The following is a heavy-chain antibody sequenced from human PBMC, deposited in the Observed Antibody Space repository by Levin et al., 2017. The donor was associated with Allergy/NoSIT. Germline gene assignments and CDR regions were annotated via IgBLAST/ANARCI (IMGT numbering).Heavy chain of an antibody. CDR2: ISSSSSYI. J-gene: IGHJ4*02. CDR1: GFTFSSYS. Sequence: SCAASGFTFSSYSMNWVRQAPGKGLEWVSSISSSSSYIYYADSVKGRFTISRDNAKNSLYLQMNSLRAEDTAVYYCARAHFLYYFDYWGQGTLVTVSS. V-gene: IGHV3-21*01. CDR3: ARAHFLYYFDY. D-gene: IGHD3-3*02.